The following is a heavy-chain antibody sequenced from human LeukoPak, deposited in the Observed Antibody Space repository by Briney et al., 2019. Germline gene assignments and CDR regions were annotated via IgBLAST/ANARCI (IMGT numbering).Heavy chain of an antibody. J-gene: IGHJ4*02. V-gene: IGHV3-72*01. Sequence: GGSLSLSCAASGFTFSDHFLDWVRQAPGKGLEWVGRSRNKAKSYTTEYAASVKGRFTISRDDSKNSLYLQMNSLKTEDAAVYYCARVGSVARSDYLDYWGQGTLVSVSS. D-gene: IGHD5-12*01. CDR2: SRNKAKSYTT. CDR1: GFTFSDHF. CDR3: ARVGSVARSDYLDY.